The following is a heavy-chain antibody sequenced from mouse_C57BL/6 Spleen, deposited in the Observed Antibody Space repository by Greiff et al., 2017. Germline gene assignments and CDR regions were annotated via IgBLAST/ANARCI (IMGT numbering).Heavy chain of an antibody. Sequence: VQLQQSGPELVKPGASVKISCKASGYTFTDYYMNWVKQSHGKSLEWIGDINPNNGGTSYNQKFKGKATLTVDKSSSTAYMELRSLTSEDSAVYYCAREGGKDAMDYWGQGTSVTVSS. CDR1: GYTFTDYY. D-gene: IGHD2-1*01. V-gene: IGHV1-26*01. CDR3: AREGGKDAMDY. CDR2: INPNNGGT. J-gene: IGHJ4*01.